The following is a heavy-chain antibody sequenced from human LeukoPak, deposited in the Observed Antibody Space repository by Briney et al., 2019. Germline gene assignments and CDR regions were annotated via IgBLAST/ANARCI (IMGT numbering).Heavy chain of an antibody. V-gene: IGHV4-59*01. CDR2: IYYSGST. Sequence: SETLSLTCTVSGGSISSYYWSWIRQPPGKGLEWIGFIYYSGSTNYNPSLKSRVTISVDTSKNQFFLNLRSVTAADTAVYYCARCKGGDCYSSYYYYGMDVWGQGTTVTVSS. CDR1: GGSISSYY. J-gene: IGHJ6*02. D-gene: IGHD2-21*02. CDR3: ARCKGGDCYSSYYYYGMDV.